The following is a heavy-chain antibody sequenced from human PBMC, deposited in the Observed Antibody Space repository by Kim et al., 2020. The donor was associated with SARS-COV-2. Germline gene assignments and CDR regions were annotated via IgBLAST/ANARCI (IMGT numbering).Heavy chain of an antibody. CDR1: GGSFSGYY. Sequence: SETLSLTCAVYGGSFSGYYWSWIRQPPGKGLEWIGEINHSGSTNYNPSLKSRVTISVDTSKNQFSLKLSSVTAADTAVYYCAREGRVGELLPNHYWGQGTLGTVSS. CDR3: AREGRVGELLPNHY. J-gene: IGHJ4*02. CDR2: INHSGST. D-gene: IGHD3-10*01. V-gene: IGHV4-34*01.